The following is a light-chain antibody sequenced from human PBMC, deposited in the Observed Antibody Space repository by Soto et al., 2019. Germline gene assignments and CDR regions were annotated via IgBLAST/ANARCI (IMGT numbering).Light chain of an antibody. V-gene: IGKV1-12*01. CDR3: QQANSYPFT. CDR1: QGIRSW. Sequence: DIQMTQSPSYVSASIGDRVTITCRASQGIRSWLAWYQQKPGKAPKLLLYAASSLQSGVTSRFSGSGSGTDFSLTSSSLQPEDFATYFCQQANSYPFTFGPGPKVDVK. J-gene: IGKJ3*01. CDR2: AAS.